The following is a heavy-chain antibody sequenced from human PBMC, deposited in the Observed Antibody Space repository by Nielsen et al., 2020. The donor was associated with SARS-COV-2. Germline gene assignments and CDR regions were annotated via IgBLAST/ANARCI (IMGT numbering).Heavy chain of an antibody. Sequence: WIRQPPGKGLEWVAVISYDGSNKYYADSVKGRFTISRDNSKNTLYLQMNSLRAEDTAVYYCARDSVSMRPYYGMDVWGQGTTVTVSS. V-gene: IGHV3-30*04. J-gene: IGHJ6*02. CDR3: ARDSVSMRPYYGMDV. D-gene: IGHD5/OR15-5a*01. CDR2: ISYDGSNK.